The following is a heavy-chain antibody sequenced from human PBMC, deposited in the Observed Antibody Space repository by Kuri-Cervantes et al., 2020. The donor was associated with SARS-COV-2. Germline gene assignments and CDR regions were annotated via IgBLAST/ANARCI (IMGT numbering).Heavy chain of an antibody. Sequence: GESLKISCAASGFTFSSYGMHWVRQAPGKGLEWVAFIRYDGSNKYYADSVKGRFTISRDNSKNTLYLQTNSLRAEDTAVYYCAREGGIAVAGTLIDYWGQGTLVTVSS. V-gene: IGHV3-30*02. CDR1: GFTFSSYG. CDR2: IRYDGSNK. CDR3: AREGGIAVAGTLIDY. D-gene: IGHD6-19*01. J-gene: IGHJ4*02.